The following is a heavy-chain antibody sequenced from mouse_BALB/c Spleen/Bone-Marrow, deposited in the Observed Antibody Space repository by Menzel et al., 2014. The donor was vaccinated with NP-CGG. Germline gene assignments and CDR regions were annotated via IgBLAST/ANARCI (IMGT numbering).Heavy chain of an antibody. CDR2: INPSTGYT. V-gene: IGHV1-7*01. Sequence: VQLQHSGAELAKPGASVKMSCKASGYTFTTYWMHWVKQRPGQGLEWIGYINPSTGYTEYNQKFKDKATLTADSSSSTAYMQLSSLTSEDSAVYYCANWAYYFDYWGQGTALTVSS. D-gene: IGHD4-1*01. J-gene: IGHJ2*01. CDR3: ANWAYYFDY. CDR1: GYTFTTYW.